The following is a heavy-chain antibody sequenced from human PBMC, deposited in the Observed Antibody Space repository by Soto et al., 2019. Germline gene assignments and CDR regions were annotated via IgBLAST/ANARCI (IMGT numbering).Heavy chain of an antibody. V-gene: IGHV5-51*01. CDR2: IYPADSDT. CDR1: GYSFSSYW. J-gene: IGHJ4*02. CDR3: ARLIFSSSLGGFDY. Sequence: GESLKISCEGSGYSFSSYWIAWVRQMPGKGLEWMGIIYPADSDTRYSPSFQGQVTISADKSISTAYLQWSSLKASDTAMYYCARLIFSSSLGGFDYWGQGTLVTVSS. D-gene: IGHD2-15*01.